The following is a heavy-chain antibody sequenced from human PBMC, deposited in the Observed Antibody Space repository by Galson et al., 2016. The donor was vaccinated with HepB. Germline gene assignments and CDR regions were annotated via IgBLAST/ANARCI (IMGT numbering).Heavy chain of an antibody. J-gene: IGHJ6*03. CDR2: ISYDGSNQ. CDR3: AKNPINKNYFYMDL. V-gene: IGHV3-30*18. D-gene: IGHD1/OR15-1a*01. Sequence: SLRLSCATSGFTFRSYAMHWVRQAPGKGLDWVSLISYDGSNQYYADSVKGRFSISRDNPRATVYLHMNSLRDEDTAVYYCAKNPINKNYFYMDLWGTGTTVIVSS. CDR1: GFTFRSYA.